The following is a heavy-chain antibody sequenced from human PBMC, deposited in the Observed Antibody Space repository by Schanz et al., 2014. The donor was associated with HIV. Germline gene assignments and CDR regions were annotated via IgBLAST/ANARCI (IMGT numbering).Heavy chain of an antibody. J-gene: IGHJ3*02. CDR3: ARRALLKWELRYAFDI. V-gene: IGHV1-18*04. CDR1: GYNFSGYY. Sequence: QVQLVQSGADVKKPGASVRVSCKVSGYNFSGYYMHWVRQAPGQGLEWIGWISGDNNNTKYEQKLQGRVTMTTDTSTSTAYMELRSLRSDDTAVYYCARRALLKWELRYAFDIWGQGTMVTVSS. CDR2: ISGDNNNT. D-gene: IGHD1-26*01.